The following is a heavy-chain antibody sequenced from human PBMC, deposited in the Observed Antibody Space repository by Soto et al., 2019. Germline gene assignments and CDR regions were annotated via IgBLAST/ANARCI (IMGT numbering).Heavy chain of an antibody. CDR1: GFTFSSYS. V-gene: IGHV3-21*01. Sequence: GGSLRLSCAASGFTFSSYSMNWVRQAPGKGLEWVSSISSSSSYIYYADSVKGRFTISRDNAKNSLYLQMNSLRAEDTAVYYCARVNPLFPYFDYWGQGTLVTVSS. CDR3: ARVNPLFPYFDY. J-gene: IGHJ4*02. D-gene: IGHD3-10*01. CDR2: ISSSSSYI.